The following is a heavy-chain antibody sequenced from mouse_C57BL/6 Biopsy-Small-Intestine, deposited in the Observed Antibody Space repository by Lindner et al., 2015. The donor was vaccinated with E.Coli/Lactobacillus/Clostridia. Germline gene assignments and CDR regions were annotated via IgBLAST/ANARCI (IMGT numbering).Heavy chain of an antibody. CDR3: ARGGNNLDY. V-gene: IGHV1-9*01. D-gene: IGHD1-3*01. CDR2: ILPGSDST. J-gene: IGHJ2*01. Sequence: VQLQESGAELMKPGASVKLSCKATGYTFTGYWIEWIKQRPGHGLEWIGEILPGSDSTNYNEKFKGKATFTADTSSNTAYMQLSSLTTEESAIYYCARGGNNLDYWGQGTTLTVSS. CDR1: GYTFTGYW.